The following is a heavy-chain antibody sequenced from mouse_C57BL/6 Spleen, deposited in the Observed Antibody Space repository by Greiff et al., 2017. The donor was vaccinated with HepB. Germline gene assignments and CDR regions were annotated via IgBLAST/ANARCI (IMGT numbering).Heavy chain of an antibody. CDR2: ISSGSSTI. J-gene: IGHJ4*01. Sequence: VQLKESGGGLVKPGGSLKLSCAASGFTFSDYGMHWVRQAPEKGLEWVAYISSGSSTIYYADTVKGRFTISRDNAKNTLFLQMTSLRSEDTAMYYCARGNPYYLYAMDYWGQGTSVTVSS. V-gene: IGHV5-17*01. CDR3: ARGNPYYLYAMDY. CDR1: GFTFSDYG. D-gene: IGHD2-10*01.